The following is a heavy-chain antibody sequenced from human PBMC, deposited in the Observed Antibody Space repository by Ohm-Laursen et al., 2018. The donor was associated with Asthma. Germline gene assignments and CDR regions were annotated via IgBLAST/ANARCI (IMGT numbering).Heavy chain of an antibody. D-gene: IGHD2-15*01. J-gene: IGHJ4*02. CDR3: AYGTWWRFVN. Sequence: SLRLSCSASGYTFSRYSIHWVRQTPGKGLEWVASISTARSFIYYADSVRGRFTTSRDNARNSVYLQMNSLRAGDTGVYYCAYGTWWRFVNWGQGVLVTVSS. V-gene: IGHV3-21*01. CDR2: ISTARSFI. CDR1: GYTFSRYS.